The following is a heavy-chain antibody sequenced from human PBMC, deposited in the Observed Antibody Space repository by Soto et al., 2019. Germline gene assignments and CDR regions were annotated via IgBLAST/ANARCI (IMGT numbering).Heavy chain of an antibody. Sequence: SETLSLTCAVSGGSISSSNWWSWVRQPPGKGLEWIGEIYHSGSTNYNPSLKSRVTISVDKSKNQFSLKLSSVTAADTAVYYCASRVTTGCYNEVIDWFDPWGQGTLVTVSS. CDR3: ASRVTTGCYNEVIDWFDP. D-gene: IGHD3-9*01. J-gene: IGHJ5*02. CDR2: IYHSGST. CDR1: GGSISSSNW. V-gene: IGHV4-4*02.